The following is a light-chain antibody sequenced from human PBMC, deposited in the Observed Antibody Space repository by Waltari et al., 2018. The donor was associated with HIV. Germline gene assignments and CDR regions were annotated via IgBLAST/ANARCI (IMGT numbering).Light chain of an antibody. V-gene: IGKV1-5*03. CDR3: QQYNTYPVT. Sequence: DIQMTQSPSTLSASVGGRVTITCRASQSINSCLAWYQQRPGKAPKLLIYKASDLESGVSSRFSGSGSGTEFILTISSLQPDDFATYYCQQYNTYPVTFGQGTRLEIK. CDR2: KAS. J-gene: IGKJ2*01. CDR1: QSINSC.